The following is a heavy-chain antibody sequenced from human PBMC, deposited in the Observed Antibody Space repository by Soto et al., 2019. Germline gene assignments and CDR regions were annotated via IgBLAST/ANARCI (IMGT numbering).Heavy chain of an antibody. Sequence: GGSLRLSCSASGFTFSSYAIHWVRQAPGKGPQYVSAISSNGSATYYADSVKGRFTISRDNSKNTLYLQMSSLRPEDTAVYYCVKAPYDFWSDYYTLNWFDPWGQGTLVTVSS. CDR1: GFTFSSYA. V-gene: IGHV3-64D*08. CDR3: VKAPYDFWSDYYTLNWFDP. J-gene: IGHJ5*02. CDR2: ISSNGSAT. D-gene: IGHD3-3*01.